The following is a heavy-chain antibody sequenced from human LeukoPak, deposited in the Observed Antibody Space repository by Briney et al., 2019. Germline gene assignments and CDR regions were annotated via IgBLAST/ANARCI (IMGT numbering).Heavy chain of an antibody. V-gene: IGHV3-21*01. J-gene: IGHJ4*02. CDR2: ISSSSSYI. D-gene: IGHD4-17*01. CDR1: GFIFSSYS. Sequence: GGSLRLSCAASGFIFSSYSMNWVRQAPGKGREWVSSISSSSSYIYYADSVKGRFTISRDNAKNSLYLQMNSLRAEDTAVYYCARDRSTTVTTYYGFDYWGQGTLVTVSS. CDR3: ARDRSTTVTTYYGFDY.